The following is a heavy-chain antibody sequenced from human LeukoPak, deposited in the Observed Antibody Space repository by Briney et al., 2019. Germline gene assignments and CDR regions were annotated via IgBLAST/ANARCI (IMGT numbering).Heavy chain of an antibody. V-gene: IGHV3-23*01. J-gene: IGHJ4*02. D-gene: IGHD4-17*01. CDR2: ISGSGGST. Sequence: PGGSLRLSCAASGFTFSSYAMSWVRQAPGKGLEWVSAISGSGGSTYYADSVKGRFTISRDNSKNTLYLQMNSLRAEDTAVYYCAKARDDYGDYDWDYWGQGTLVTVSS. CDR1: GFTFSSYA. CDR3: AKARDDYGDYDWDY.